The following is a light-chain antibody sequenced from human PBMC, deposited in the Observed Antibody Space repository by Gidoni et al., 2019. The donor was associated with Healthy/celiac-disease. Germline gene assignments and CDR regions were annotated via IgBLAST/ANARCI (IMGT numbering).Light chain of an antibody. V-gene: IGKV1-33*01. J-gene: IGKJ4*01. CDR1: QDSSNY. CDR2: DAS. Sequence: DIQMTQSPSSLSASVGDRVTITCQASQDSSNYLNWYQQKPGKAPKLLIYDASNLETGVPSRFSGSGSATDFTFTISSLQPEDIATYYCQQYDNLPLTFGGGTKVEIK. CDR3: QQYDNLPLT.